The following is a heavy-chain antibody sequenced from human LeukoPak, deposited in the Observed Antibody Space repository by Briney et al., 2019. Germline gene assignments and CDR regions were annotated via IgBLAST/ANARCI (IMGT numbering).Heavy chain of an antibody. CDR3: AAGSFYDAFDI. J-gene: IGHJ3*02. CDR2: MNPNSGNT. D-gene: IGHD2/OR15-2a*01. Sequence: ASVKVSCKASGYTFTSYDINWVRQAPGQGLEWMEWMNPNSGNTGYAQKFQGRVTMTRNTSISTAYMELSSLRSEDTAVYYCAAGSFYDAFDIWGQGTMVTVSS. V-gene: IGHV1-8*01. CDR1: GYTFTSYD.